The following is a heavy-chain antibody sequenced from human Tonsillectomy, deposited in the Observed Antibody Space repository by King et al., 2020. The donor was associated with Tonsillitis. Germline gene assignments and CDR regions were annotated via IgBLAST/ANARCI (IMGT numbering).Heavy chain of an antibody. V-gene: IGHV3-11*05. CDR2: ISSSSSDT. CDR1: GFTFSDYY. CDR3: ARAVYKGRGSAYYMDV. J-gene: IGHJ6*03. D-gene: IGHD1-14*01. Sequence: VQLVESGGGLVKPGGSLRLSCAASGFTFSDYYMSWIRQAPGKGLEWVAYISSSSSDTNYADSVKGRFTISRDTAKNSLYLQMNSLRAEDTAVYFCARAVYKGRGSAYYMDVWGKGTTVTVSS.